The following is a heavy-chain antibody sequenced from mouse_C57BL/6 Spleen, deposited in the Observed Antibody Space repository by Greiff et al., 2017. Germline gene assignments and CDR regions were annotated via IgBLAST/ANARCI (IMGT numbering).Heavy chain of an antibody. Sequence: VQGVASGPELVKPGASVKLSCKASGYTFTSYDINWLKQRPGQGLEWIGWIYPRDGSTTYNEKFKGKATLTVDTSSSTAYMELHSLTSEDSAVYFCARDSNYRVFDYWGQGTTLTVSS. CDR3: ARDSNYRVFDY. D-gene: IGHD2-5*01. V-gene: IGHV1-85*01. CDR1: GYTFTSYD. CDR2: IYPRDGST. J-gene: IGHJ2*01.